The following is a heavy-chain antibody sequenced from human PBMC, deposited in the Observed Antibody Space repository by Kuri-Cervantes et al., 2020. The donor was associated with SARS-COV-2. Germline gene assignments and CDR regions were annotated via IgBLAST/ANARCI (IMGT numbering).Heavy chain of an antibody. CDR1: GYTFTSYD. CDR2: MNPNSGNT. D-gene: IGHD1-1*01. CDR3: VTDLTANNWDPDAFDA. Sequence: ASVKVSCKASGYTFTSYDINWVRQATGQGLEWMGWMNPNSGNTGYAQKFQGRVTITEDTSTDTAYMELSSLGSEDTAVYYCVTDLTANNWDPDAFDAWGQGTMVTVSS. J-gene: IGHJ3*01. V-gene: IGHV1-8*03.